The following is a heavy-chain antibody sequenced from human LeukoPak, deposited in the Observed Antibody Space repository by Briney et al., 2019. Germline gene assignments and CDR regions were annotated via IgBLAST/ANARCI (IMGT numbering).Heavy chain of an antibody. V-gene: IGHV4-61*02. CDR1: GGSISSGSYY. CDR3: ARGPAYYYYYMDV. CDR2: IYTSGST. Sequence: SETLSLTCTVSGGSISSGSYYWSWIRQPAGKGLEWIGRIYTSGSTNYNPSLKSRVTISVDTSKNQFSLKLSSVTAADTAVYYCARGPAYYYYYMDVWGKGTTVTISS. J-gene: IGHJ6*03.